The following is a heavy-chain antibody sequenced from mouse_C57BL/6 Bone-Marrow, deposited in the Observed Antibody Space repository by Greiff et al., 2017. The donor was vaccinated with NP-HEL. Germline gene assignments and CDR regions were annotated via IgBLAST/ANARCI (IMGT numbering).Heavy chain of an antibody. CDR1: GYTFTEYT. Sequence: QVQLQQSGAVLVKPGASVKLSCKASGYTFTEYTIHWVKPRSGQGLEWIGWFYPGSGSIKYNEKFKDKATLTADKSSSTVYMDLSRLTSEDSAVYFCARHGDYFGSSYGYFDVWGTGTTVTVSS. D-gene: IGHD1-1*01. J-gene: IGHJ1*03. CDR3: ARHGDYFGSSYGYFDV. CDR2: FYPGSGSI. V-gene: IGHV1-62-2*01.